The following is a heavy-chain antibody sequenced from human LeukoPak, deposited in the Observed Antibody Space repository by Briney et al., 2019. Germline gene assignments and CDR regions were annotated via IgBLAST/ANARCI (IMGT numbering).Heavy chain of an antibody. CDR2: VYNTGSSGST. J-gene: IGHJ4*02. CDR1: GGSVSSCSCC. Sequence: SETLPLTCTVSGGSVSSCSCCWSWIRQPPGKGLEWIVYVYNTGSSGSTNYNPSLKSRVTISLDTSKNQFSLKLSSATAPDTPVYSCASSPRFGSGRYCIDYWGQGTLVTVSS. V-gene: IGHV4-61*01. D-gene: IGHD3-10*01. CDR3: ASSPRFGSGRYCIDY.